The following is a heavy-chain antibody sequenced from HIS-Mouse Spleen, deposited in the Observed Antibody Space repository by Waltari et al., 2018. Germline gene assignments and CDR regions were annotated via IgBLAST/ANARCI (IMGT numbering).Heavy chain of an antibody. V-gene: IGHV4-30-4*01. J-gene: IGHJ4*02. CDR2: NYYSAST. CDR1: GGSISSGAYY. D-gene: IGHD2-21*02. CDR3: ARDMRTAPDY. Sequence: QVQLQESGQGLDKPSQTLSLTCTVSGGSISSGAYYWSWIRQPPGKGLEWIGDNYYSASTYYNPSLKSRVTIAVDTSKIQFSLKLSSVTAADTAVYYFARDMRTAPDYWGQGTLVTVSS.